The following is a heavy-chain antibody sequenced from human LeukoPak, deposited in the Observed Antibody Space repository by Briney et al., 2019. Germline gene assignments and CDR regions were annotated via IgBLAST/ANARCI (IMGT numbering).Heavy chain of an antibody. CDR3: ATELRILSWGVDAFDI. CDR2: ISYDGSNK. V-gene: IGHV3-30*04. Sequence: PGGSLRLSCAASGFTFSSYAMHWVRQAPGKGLEWVAFISYDGSNKYYADSVKGRFTISRDTSKTTLYLQMNSLRTEDTALYYCATELRILSWGVDAFDIWGQGTTVTVSS. D-gene: IGHD3-16*01. CDR1: GFTFSSYA. J-gene: IGHJ3*02.